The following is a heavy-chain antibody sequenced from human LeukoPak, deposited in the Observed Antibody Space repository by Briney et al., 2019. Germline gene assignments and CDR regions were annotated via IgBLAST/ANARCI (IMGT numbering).Heavy chain of an antibody. D-gene: IGHD3-16*01. V-gene: IGHV4-39*01. Sequence: PSETLSLTCTVSGGSISSSSYYLGWIRRPPGKGLEWIVSIYYSGSTYYNPSLKSRVTISVDTSKNQFSLKLSSVTAADTAVYYCSGRGGGFGGVSGDYLGQGTLVTVSS. CDR3: SGRGGGFGGVSGDY. CDR2: IYYSGST. J-gene: IGHJ4*02. CDR1: GGSISSSSYY.